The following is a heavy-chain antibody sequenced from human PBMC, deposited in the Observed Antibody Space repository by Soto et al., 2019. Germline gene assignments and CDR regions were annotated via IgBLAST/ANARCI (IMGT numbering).Heavy chain of an antibody. CDR2: ISYDGRFT. V-gene: IGHV3-30*18. J-gene: IGHJ5*02. Sequence: PRGSLRLSCAASGFSFSVYGMHWVRQAPGKGLEWVAAISYDGRFTYYADSVKGRFTISRENSKNTLFLHMNSLRPEDTALYYCTKDSTTGLLDPWGQGTLVTVSS. D-gene: IGHD1-26*01. CDR1: GFSFSVYG. CDR3: TKDSTTGLLDP.